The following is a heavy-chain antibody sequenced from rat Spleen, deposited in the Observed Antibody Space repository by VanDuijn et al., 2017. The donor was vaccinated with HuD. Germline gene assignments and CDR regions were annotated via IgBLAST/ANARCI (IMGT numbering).Heavy chain of an antibody. CDR1: GFTFSNYD. D-gene: IGHD1-1*01. V-gene: IGHV5-25*01. Sequence: EVQLVESGGGLVQPGRSLKLSCAASGFTFSNYDMAWVRQAPAKGLEWVASISPSGDTTYYRDSVKGRFTVSRDNAKSTLYLQMDSLRSEDTATYYCARHPDYSNYFDYWGQGVMVTVSS. CDR2: ISPSGDTT. CDR3: ARHPDYSNYFDY. J-gene: IGHJ2*01.